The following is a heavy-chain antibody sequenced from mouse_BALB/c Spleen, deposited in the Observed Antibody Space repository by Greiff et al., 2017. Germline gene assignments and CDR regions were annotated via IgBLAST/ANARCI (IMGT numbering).Heavy chain of an antibody. V-gene: IGHV5-9-4*01. D-gene: IGHD1-1*01. Sequence: EVKLVESGGGLVKPGGSLKLSCAASGFTFSSYAMSWVRQSPEKRLEWVAEISSGGSYTYYPDTVTGRFTISRDNAKNTLYLEMSSLRSEDTAMYCCARVGILRYRYAMDYWGQGASVTVSS. CDR1: GFTFSSYA. CDR3: ARVGILRYRYAMDY. CDR2: ISSGGSYT. J-gene: IGHJ4*01.